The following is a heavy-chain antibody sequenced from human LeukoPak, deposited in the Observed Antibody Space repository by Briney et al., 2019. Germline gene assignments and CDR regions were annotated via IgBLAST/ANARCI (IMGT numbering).Heavy chain of an antibody. CDR2: INPHSGAT. V-gene: IGHV1-2*02. D-gene: IGHD3-10*01. CDR3: ARDRAEHLLLSLGTPDYYMDV. Sequence: ASVKVSCKASGYTFTGYYMHWVRQAPRQGLEWMGWINPHSGATHYAEKFQGRVTMTRDTSMSTAYLELSWLRSDDTAMFYCARDRAEHLLLSLGTPDYYMDVWGKGTTVTVSS. CDR1: GYTFTGYY. J-gene: IGHJ6*03.